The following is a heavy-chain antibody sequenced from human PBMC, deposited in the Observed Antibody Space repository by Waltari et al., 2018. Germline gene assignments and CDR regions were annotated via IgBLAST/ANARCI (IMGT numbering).Heavy chain of an antibody. CDR3: ARDGYCSTTSCPERGDPFDI. V-gene: IGHV4-4*07. CDR1: VGSISSYY. CDR2: IHSSGSI. D-gene: IGHD2-2*03. Sequence: QVQLQESGPGLVKPSETLSLTCTVSVGSISSYYWSWIRQPAGKGLEWIGRIHSSGSINYHPSFTSRITMSVDTSQNQFSLKLRSVTAADTAVYSCARDGYCSTTSCPERGDPFDIWGQGTMVTVSS. J-gene: IGHJ3*02.